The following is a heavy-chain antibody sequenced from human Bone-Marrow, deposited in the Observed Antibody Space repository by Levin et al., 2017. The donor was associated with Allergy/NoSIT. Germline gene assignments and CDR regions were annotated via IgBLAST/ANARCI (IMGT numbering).Heavy chain of an antibody. CDR3: AKWYIAVAGTSV. CDR1: GFTFGSYA. CDR2: ISGSGDST. J-gene: IGHJ4*02. D-gene: IGHD6-19*01. V-gene: IGHV3-23*01. Sequence: ASVKVSCAASGFTFGSYAMSWVRQAPGKGLEWVSVISGSGDSTYYAESVKGRFTISRDNSKNTLFLQMNSLRAEDAAVYYCAKWYIAVAGTSVWGQGTLVTVSS.